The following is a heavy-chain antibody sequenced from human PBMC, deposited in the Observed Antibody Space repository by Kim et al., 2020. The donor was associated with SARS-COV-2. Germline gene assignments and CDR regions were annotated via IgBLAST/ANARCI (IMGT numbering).Heavy chain of an antibody. V-gene: IGHV4-59*01. CDR1: GGSISSFY. CDR3: AKQGHYVPDWFDP. J-gene: IGHJ5*02. CDR2: IYYIGNT. Sequence: SETLSLTCTVSGGSISSFYWSWIRQPPGKGLEWIGSIYYIGNTNYKPSLKSRVTISVDTSKNQFSLRLSSVTAADTAMYYCAKQGHYVPDWFDPWGQGTLLTVSS. D-gene: IGHD3-16*01.